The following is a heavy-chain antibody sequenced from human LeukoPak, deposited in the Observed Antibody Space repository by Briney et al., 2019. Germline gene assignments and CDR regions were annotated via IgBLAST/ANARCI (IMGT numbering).Heavy chain of an antibody. V-gene: IGHV3-66*01. J-gene: IGHJ3*02. CDR1: GFTFSSYA. CDR3: ATGEYYDSSGYYDAFDI. Sequence: GGSLRLSCVASGFTFSSYAMSWVRQAPGKGLEWVSVIYSGGSTYYADSVKGRFTISRDNSKNTLYLQMNSLRAEDTAVYYCATGEYYDSSGYYDAFDIWGQGTMVTVSS. D-gene: IGHD3-22*01. CDR2: IYSGGST.